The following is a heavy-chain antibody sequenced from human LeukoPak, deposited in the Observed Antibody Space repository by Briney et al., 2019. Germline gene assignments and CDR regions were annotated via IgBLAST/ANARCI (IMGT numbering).Heavy chain of an antibody. J-gene: IGHJ4*02. Sequence: GGSLRLSCAASGFTFSSYSMDWVRQAPGKGLEWVSSISSSSSYIYYADSVKGRFTISRDNAKNSLYLQMNSLRAEDTAVYYCARAEYYDILTGYYGGNYFDYWGQGTLVTVSS. CDR2: ISSSSSYI. V-gene: IGHV3-21*01. D-gene: IGHD3-9*01. CDR3: ARAEYYDILTGYYGGNYFDY. CDR1: GFTFSSYS.